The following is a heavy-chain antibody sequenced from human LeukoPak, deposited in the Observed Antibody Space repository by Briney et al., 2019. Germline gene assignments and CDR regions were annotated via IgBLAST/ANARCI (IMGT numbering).Heavy chain of an antibody. CDR3: ARGRFTHYYVYHWFDP. J-gene: IGHJ5*02. CDR2: INHSGST. Sequence: SETLSLTCTVSGGSISSSSYYWSWIRQPPGKGLEWIGEINHSGSTNYNPSLKSRVTISVDTSKNQFSLKLSSVTAADTAVYYCARGRFTHYYVYHWFDPWGQGTLVTVSS. CDR1: GGSISSSSYY. D-gene: IGHD3-10*02. V-gene: IGHV4-39*07.